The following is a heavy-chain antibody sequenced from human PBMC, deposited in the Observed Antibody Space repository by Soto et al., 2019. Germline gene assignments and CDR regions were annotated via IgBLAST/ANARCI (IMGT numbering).Heavy chain of an antibody. CDR1: GGSISSSSYY. CDR3: ARDKSYGDLYIWFDP. Sequence: SETLSLTCTVSGGSISSSSYYWGWIRQPPGKGLEWIGSIYYSGSTYYNPSLKSRVTISVDTSKNQFSLKMSSVTAADTAVYYCARDKSYGDLYIWFDPWGQGTLVTVSS. V-gene: IGHV4-39*07. D-gene: IGHD4-17*01. CDR2: IYYSGST. J-gene: IGHJ5*02.